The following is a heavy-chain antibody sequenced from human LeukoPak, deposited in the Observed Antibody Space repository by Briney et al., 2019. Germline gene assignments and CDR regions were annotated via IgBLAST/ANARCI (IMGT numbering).Heavy chain of an antibody. D-gene: IGHD3-10*01. CDR1: GFTFSSYA. CDR2: ISGSGGST. J-gene: IGHJ3*02. CDR3: AKESEGYYGSGSYITAFDI. Sequence: GGSLRLSCAASGFTFSSYAMSWVRQAPGKGLEWVSAISGSGGSTYYADSVKGRFTISRDNSKNTLYLQMNSLRAEDTAVYYCAKESEGYYGSGSYITAFDIWGQGTMVTVSS. V-gene: IGHV3-23*01.